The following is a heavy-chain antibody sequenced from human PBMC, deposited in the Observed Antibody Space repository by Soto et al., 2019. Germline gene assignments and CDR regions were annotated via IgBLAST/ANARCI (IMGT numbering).Heavy chain of an antibody. CDR3: ARDFAYFDS. Sequence: QVQLQESGPGLVKPSETLSLTCTVSGGSFKSGSYSWSWIRQPPGKGLEWIGYVYHTGRTSYNPSLKSRVSISMDTSKNQFSLNLDYVTAAETAVYFCARDFAYFDSWGQGTLVTVSS. D-gene: IGHD3-3*01. CDR2: VYHTGRT. V-gene: IGHV4-61*01. CDR1: GGSFKSGSYS. J-gene: IGHJ4*02.